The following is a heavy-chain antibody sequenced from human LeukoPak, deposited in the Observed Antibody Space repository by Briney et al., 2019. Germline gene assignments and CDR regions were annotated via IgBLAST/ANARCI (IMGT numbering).Heavy chain of an antibody. D-gene: IGHD2-2*01. CDR3: ARDAGQLLQRGAFDI. CDR1: GFTFSSYS. J-gene: IGHJ3*02. CDR2: ISSSSSYI. Sequence: GGSLRLXCAASGFTFSSYSMNWVRQAPGKELEWVSSISSSSSYIYYADSVKGRFTISRDNAKNSLYLQMNSLRAEDTAVYYCARDAGQLLQRGAFDIWGQGTMVTVSS. V-gene: IGHV3-21*01.